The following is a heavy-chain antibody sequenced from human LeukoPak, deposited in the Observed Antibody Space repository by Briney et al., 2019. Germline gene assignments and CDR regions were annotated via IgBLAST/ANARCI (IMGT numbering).Heavy chain of an antibody. CDR2: IIPIFGTA. J-gene: IGHJ4*02. CDR1: GYTFTSYG. D-gene: IGHD2-2*02. CDR3: ARDLRCSSTSCYTDGDGY. V-gene: IGHV1-69*13. Sequence: ASVKVSCKASGYTFTSYGISWVRQAPGQGLEWMGGIIPIFGTANYAQKFQGRVTITADESTSTAYMGLSSLRSEDTAVYYCARDLRCSSTSCYTDGDGYWGQGTLVTVSS.